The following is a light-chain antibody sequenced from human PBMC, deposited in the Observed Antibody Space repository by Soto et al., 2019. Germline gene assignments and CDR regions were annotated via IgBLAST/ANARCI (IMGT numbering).Light chain of an antibody. CDR1: QDITNY. CDR2: DAS. V-gene: IGKV1-33*01. J-gene: IGKJ4*01. Sequence: DIQMTQSPSSLSASVGDRVTITCQASQDITNYLNWYQQKPGKAPQLLIYDASNLETEVPSRFSGSGSGTDFTFATSSLQPEDIASYYCQPYDYLPLTFGGGTKVELE. CDR3: QPYDYLPLT.